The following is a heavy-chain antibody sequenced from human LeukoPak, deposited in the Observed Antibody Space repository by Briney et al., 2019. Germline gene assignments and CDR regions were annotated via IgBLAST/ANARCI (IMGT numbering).Heavy chain of an antibody. Sequence: GRSLRLSCAASGFTFDDYAMHWVRQAPGKGLEWVSGISWNSGSIGYADSVKGRFTISRDNAKNSLYLQMNSLRAEDTALYYCAKAIFRTIVGALPFDCWGQGTLVTVSS. CDR1: GFTFDDYA. CDR2: ISWNSGSI. D-gene: IGHD1-26*01. V-gene: IGHV3-9*01. J-gene: IGHJ4*02. CDR3: AKAIFRTIVGALPFDC.